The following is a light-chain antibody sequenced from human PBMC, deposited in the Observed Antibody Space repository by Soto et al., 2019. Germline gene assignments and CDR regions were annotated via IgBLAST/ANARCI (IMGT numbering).Light chain of an antibody. Sequence: MVLTQSPAMLCLSPGESGTLSCRASQSVSSCLAWYELKPGQAPRLLICDASNRATGIAARFSGSGSGTVFALTSRCLEPEGFAGYVHRHRSSWLFTCGLGTKVDIK. V-gene: IGKV3-11*01. CDR1: QSVSSC. CDR3: RHRSSWLFT. CDR2: DAS. J-gene: IGKJ3*01.